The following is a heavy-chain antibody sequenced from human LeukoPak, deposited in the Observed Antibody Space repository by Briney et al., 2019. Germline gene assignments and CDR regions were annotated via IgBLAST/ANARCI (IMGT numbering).Heavy chain of an antibody. D-gene: IGHD6-13*01. Sequence: GSSVKVSCKASGGTFSSYAISWVRQAPGQGLEWMGGIIPIFGTANYAQKLQGRVTMTTDTSTSTAYMELRSLRSDDTAVYYCARESSSWDKLYYYYYMDVWGKGTTVTVSS. V-gene: IGHV1-69*05. J-gene: IGHJ6*03. CDR2: IIPIFGTA. CDR1: GGTFSSYA. CDR3: ARESSSWDKLYYYYYMDV.